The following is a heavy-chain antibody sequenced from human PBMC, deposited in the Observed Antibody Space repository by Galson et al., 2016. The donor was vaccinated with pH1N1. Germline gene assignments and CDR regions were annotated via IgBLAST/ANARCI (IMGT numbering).Heavy chain of an antibody. V-gene: IGHV3-66*02. CDR2: IDSGGNS. Sequence: SLRLSCAASGLSVRNNYMNWVRQAPGKGLEWVSVIDSGGNSFYADSVRGRFTMSRDNSKNTVYLQMNSLTRADTAVYFCARPRIASPGALHHWGQGHPVTLS. CDR3: ARPRIASPGALHH. J-gene: IGHJ1*01. D-gene: IGHD1-26*01. CDR1: GLSVRNNY.